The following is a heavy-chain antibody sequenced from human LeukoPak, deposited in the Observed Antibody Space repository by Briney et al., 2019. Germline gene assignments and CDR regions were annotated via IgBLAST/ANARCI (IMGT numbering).Heavy chain of an antibody. V-gene: IGHV3-48*04. Sequence: GGSLRLSCAASGFTFRIYSMNWVRQAPGKGLEWVSYISSSSSTIYYADSVKGRFTISRDNAKNSLYLQMNSLRAEDTAVYYCARDTDITASVYFFDYWGQGALVTVSS. J-gene: IGHJ4*02. D-gene: IGHD6-6*01. CDR2: ISSSSSTI. CDR1: GFTFRIYS. CDR3: ARDTDITASVYFFDY.